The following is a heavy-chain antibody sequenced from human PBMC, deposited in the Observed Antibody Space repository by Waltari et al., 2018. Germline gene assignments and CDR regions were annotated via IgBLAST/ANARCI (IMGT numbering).Heavy chain of an antibody. CDR2: IVDTDGRA. CDR1: GSTFSTYT. J-gene: IGHJ4*02. V-gene: IGHV3-23*01. D-gene: IGHD3-16*01. Sequence: EVQLLESGGTLIQPGGSLRLSCAASGSTFSTYTMAWVRQTPGKGLGGVTDIVDTDGRALYTDSVKGRFTISRDNSKDTLFLEMNSLRAEDTALYFCAKILHEKTSNMIFDSWGQGTLVTVSA. CDR3: AKILHEKTSNMIFDS.